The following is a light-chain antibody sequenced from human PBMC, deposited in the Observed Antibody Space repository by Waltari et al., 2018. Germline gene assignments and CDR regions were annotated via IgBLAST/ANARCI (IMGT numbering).Light chain of an antibody. J-gene: IGKJ5*01. CDR2: GAS. CDR3: QQRTNWIT. V-gene: IGKV3-11*01. Sequence: EIVLTQSPATLSLSPGARATLSCRASQSVSSYLAWYQHKPGKAPRHIIYGASNRATGIPAMFIGSGSVTDFTLTISSLEPEDFAVYYCQQRTNWITFGQGTRLEIK. CDR1: QSVSSY.